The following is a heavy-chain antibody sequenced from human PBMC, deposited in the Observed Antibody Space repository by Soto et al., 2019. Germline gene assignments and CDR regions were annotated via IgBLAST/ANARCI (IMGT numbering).Heavy chain of an antibody. CDR2: IWFDGSNK. CDR1: GFSFSSFG. J-gene: IGHJ5*02. CDR3: ARDITMIRGVMFDWFDP. Sequence: GGSLRLSCAASGFSFSSFGMHWVRQAPGKGLEWVAVIWFDGSNKYYADSVKGRFTISRDDSKNTLYLQMNSLRAEDTAVYYCARDITMIRGVMFDWFDPWGQGTLVTVSS. V-gene: IGHV3-33*01. D-gene: IGHD3-10*01.